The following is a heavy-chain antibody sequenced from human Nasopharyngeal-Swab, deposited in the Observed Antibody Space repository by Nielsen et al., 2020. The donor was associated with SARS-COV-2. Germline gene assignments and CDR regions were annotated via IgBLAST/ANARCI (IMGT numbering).Heavy chain of an antibody. J-gene: IGHJ4*02. V-gene: IGHV3-74*01. CDR1: GFTFSSYW. CDR3: ARGDWTGTTPFDY. Sequence: GESLKISCAASGFTFSSYWMHWVRQAPGKGLVWVSRINSDGSSTSYADSVKGRFTISRDNAKNTLYLQMNSLRAEDTAVYYCARGDWTGTTPFDYWSQGTLVTVSS. D-gene: IGHD1-7*01. CDR2: INSDGSST.